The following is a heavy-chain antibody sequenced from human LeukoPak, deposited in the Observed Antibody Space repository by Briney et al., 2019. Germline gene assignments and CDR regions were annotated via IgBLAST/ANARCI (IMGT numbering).Heavy chain of an antibody. CDR3: ARDRTRSGYIAVAGVAFDI. J-gene: IGHJ3*02. CDR1: GGTFSSYA. V-gene: IGHV1-69*01. Sequence: SVKVSCKASGGTFSSYAISWVRQAPGQGLEWMGGIIPIFGTANYAQKFQGRVTITADESTSTAYMELSSLRSEDTGVYYCARDRTRSGYIAVAGVAFDIWGQGTMVTVSS. D-gene: IGHD6-19*01. CDR2: IIPIFGTA.